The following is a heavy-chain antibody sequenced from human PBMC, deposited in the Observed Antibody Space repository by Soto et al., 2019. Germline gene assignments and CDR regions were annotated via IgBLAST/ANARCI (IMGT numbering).Heavy chain of an antibody. Sequence: QVQLQESGPGLVKPSQTLSLTCTVSGGSISSGGYYWSWIRHHPGKGLAWIGYIYYSGSTYYNPSLKSRVTISVDTSKNQFSLKLTSVTAADTAVYYCASGKWAYYFDYWGQGTLVTVSS. J-gene: IGHJ4*02. CDR3: ASGKWAYYFDY. CDR1: GGSISSGGYY. CDR2: IYYSGST. D-gene: IGHD1-26*01. V-gene: IGHV4-31*03.